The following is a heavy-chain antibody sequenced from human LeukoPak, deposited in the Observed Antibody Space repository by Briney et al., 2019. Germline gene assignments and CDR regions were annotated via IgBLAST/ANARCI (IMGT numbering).Heavy chain of an antibody. CDR3: ARDYYEDIVVVPAAI. V-gene: IGHV1-69*05. J-gene: IGHJ4*02. CDR1: GGTFSSYA. D-gene: IGHD2-2*01. Sequence: SVKVSCKASGGTFSSYAISWVRQAPGQGLEWMGGIIPIFGTANYAQKFQGRVTITTDESTSTAYMELSSLRSEDTAVYYCARDYYEDIVVVPAAIWGQGTLVTVSS. CDR2: IIPIFGTA.